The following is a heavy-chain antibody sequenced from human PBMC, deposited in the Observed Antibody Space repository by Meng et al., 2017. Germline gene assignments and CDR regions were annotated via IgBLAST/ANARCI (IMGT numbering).Heavy chain of an antibody. D-gene: IGHD1-26*01. CDR1: GFTFSSYA. CDR2: ISYDGSNK. J-gene: IGHJ3*02. CDR3: ARDSIERELLNGLDAFDI. Sequence: GESLKISCAASGFTFSSYAMHWVRQAPGKGLEWVAVISYDGSNKYYADSVKGRFTISRDNSKNTLYLQMNSLRAEDTAVYYCARDSIERELLNGLDAFDIWGQGTMVTVSS. V-gene: IGHV3-30*01.